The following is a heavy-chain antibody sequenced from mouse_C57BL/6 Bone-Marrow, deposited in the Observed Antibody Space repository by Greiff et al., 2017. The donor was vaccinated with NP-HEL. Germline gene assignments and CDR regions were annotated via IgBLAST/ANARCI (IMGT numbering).Heavy chain of an antibody. J-gene: IGHJ4*01. CDR1: GFTFTDYY. CDR2: IRNKANGYTT. Sequence: EVQRVESGGGLVQPGGSLSLSCAASGFTFTDYYMSWVRQPPGKALEWLGFIRNKANGYTTEYSASVKGRFTISRDNSQSILYLQMNALRAEDSATYYCARSLYDYLYAMDCWGQGTSVTVSS. D-gene: IGHD2-4*01. CDR3: ARSLYDYLYAMDC. V-gene: IGHV7-3*01.